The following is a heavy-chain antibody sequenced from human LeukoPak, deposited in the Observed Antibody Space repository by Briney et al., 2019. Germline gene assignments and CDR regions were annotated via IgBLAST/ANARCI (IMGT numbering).Heavy chain of an antibody. J-gene: IGHJ6*02. CDR3: ARDSVMYYDVLTSRYYYGMDV. D-gene: IGHD3-9*01. CDR1: GFSLSSYV. V-gene: IGHV3-48*03. Sequence: GGSLRHSCAASGFSLSSYVMNWVRQAPRKGVAWVSYIRTIGGTTYFEDSAKGPFTISRDNDKKSLYLQLDSRRVEDTAVYYCARDSVMYYDVLTSRYYYGMDVWGQGATVTISS. CDR2: IRTIGGTT.